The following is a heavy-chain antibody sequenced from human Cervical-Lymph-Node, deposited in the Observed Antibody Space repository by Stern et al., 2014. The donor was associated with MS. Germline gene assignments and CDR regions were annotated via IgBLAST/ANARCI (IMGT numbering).Heavy chain of an antibody. J-gene: IGHJ4*02. CDR3: ARGHIPYAYNYLFDY. CDR1: GFTFSSYG. CDR2: AWYDGSTA. V-gene: IGHV3-33*01. D-gene: IGHD5-24*01. Sequence: VQLEESGGGVVQPGTSLRLSCAASGFTFSSYGMHWVRQAPGKGLEWVALAWYDGSTAYYTNSVKGRFTISRDNSKNTLCLQMNSLTAEDTAVYYCARGHIPYAYNYLFDYWGQGTLVTVSS.